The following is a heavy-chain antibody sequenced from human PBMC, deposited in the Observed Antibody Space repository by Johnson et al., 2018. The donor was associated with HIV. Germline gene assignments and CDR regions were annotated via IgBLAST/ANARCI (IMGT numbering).Heavy chain of an antibody. V-gene: IGHV3-30-3*01. J-gene: IGHJ3*02. D-gene: IGHD3-16*01. CDR3: ARDLKVGAPDAFDI. CDR2: ISYDGSNK. Sequence: QVQLVESGGGVVQPGRSLRLSCAASGFTFSSYAMHWVRQAPGKGLEWVAVISYDGSNKYYADSVKGRFTISRDNAKNSLYLQMNSLRAEDTALYYCARDLKVGAPDAFDIWGQGTMVTVSS. CDR1: GFTFSSYA.